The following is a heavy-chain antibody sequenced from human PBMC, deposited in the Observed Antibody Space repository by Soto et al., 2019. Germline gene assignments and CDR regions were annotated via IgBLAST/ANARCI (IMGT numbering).Heavy chain of an antibody. CDR1: GYTFTGYY. CDR2: INPNSGGT. D-gene: IGHD6-19*01. Sequence: ASVKVSCKASGYTFTGYYMHWVRQAPGQGLEWMGWINPNSGGTNYAQKFQGWVTMTRDTSISTAYMELSRLRSDDTAVYYCARGGSGWSRGISYFQHWGQGTLVTVSS. V-gene: IGHV1-2*04. J-gene: IGHJ1*01. CDR3: ARGGSGWSRGISYFQH.